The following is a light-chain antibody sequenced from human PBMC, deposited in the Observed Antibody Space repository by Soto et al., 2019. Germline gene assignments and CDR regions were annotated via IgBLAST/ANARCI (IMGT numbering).Light chain of an antibody. CDR2: FND. V-gene: IGLV1-47*02. CDR3: SSYTSSTTYV. J-gene: IGLJ1*01. CDR1: SSNIAVNY. Sequence: QSVLTQSPSASGTPGQRVTISCSGSSSNIAVNYVYWYQQFPGAAPKLLIYFNDQRPSGVPDRFSGSKSGTSASLAISGLRSEDEADYYCSSYTSSTTYVFATVTKLTVL.